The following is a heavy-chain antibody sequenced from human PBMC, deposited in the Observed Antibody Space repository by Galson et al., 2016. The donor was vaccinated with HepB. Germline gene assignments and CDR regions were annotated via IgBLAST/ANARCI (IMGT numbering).Heavy chain of an antibody. CDR2: ISYDGSDK. J-gene: IGHJ6*02. CDR3: AKDVWRGSGTDYYGMDV. D-gene: IGHD1-1*01. Sequence: SLRLSCAAYGFTFSSYGMHWVRQAPGKGLEWVAVISYDGSDKYYADSVKGRFTISRDNSKNTLYLQMSSLRAEDTAVYYCAKDVWRGSGTDYYGMDVWGQGITVTVSS. V-gene: IGHV3-30*18. CDR1: GFTFSSYG.